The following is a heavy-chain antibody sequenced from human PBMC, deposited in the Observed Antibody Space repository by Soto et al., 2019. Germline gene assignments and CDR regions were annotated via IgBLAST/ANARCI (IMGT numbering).Heavy chain of an antibody. J-gene: IGHJ6*02. CDR1: GFTFSSYG. V-gene: IGHV3-30*18. D-gene: IGHD3-3*01. CDR3: AKDLSIVTIFGGAYYYYGMDV. CDR2: ISYDGSNK. Sequence: VQLVESGGGLVKPGGSLRLSCAASGFTFSSYGMHWVRQAPGKGLEWVAVISYDGSNKYYADSVKGRFTISRDNSKNTLYLQMNSLRAEDTAVYYCAKDLSIVTIFGGAYYYYGMDVWGQGTTVTVSS.